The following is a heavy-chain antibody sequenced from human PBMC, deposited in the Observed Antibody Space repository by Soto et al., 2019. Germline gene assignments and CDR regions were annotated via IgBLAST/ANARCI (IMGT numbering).Heavy chain of an antibody. J-gene: IGHJ4*02. Sequence: SATLSLPSTFSAASTNHYDWPFIRLPPGKGLEWIAYIYYTGITNFNPSLKSRVTISMDTSKKQFSLKLRSVTAADTAVYFCATLRGLGVVSPYFDYWGQGLMVT. CDR3: ATLRGLGVVSPYFDY. CDR1: AASTNHYD. V-gene: IGHV4-59*08. D-gene: IGHD3-10*01. CDR2: IYYTGIT.